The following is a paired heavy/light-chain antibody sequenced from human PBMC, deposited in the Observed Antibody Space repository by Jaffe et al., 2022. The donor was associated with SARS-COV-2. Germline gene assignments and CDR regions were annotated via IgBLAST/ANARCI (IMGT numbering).Heavy chain of an antibody. Sequence: EVRLVESGGGLVQPGGSLRLSCAASGFTFSTYVMGWVRQAPGKGLEWLSTISSSGGSTFYADSVKGRFTISRDNSKSTLYLQMNSLRADDTAVYFCAGNPGYTNYESFEIWGQGTMVTVSS. D-gene: IGHD3-16*01. J-gene: IGHJ3*02. V-gene: IGHV3-23*04. CDR2: ISSSGGST. CDR3: AGNPGYTNYESFEI. CDR1: GFTFSTYV.
Light chain of an antibody. CDR2: KVS. J-gene: IGKJ4*01. CDR1: QSLVSSDGNTY. Sequence: DVVMTQSPLSLPVTLGQPASISCRSSQSLVSSDGNTYLNWFQQRPGQSPRRLIYKVSNRDSGVPDRFSGSGSGTDFTLKISRVEAEDVGVYYCMQGTHWPLTFGGGTKVEI. V-gene: IGKV2-30*01. CDR3: MQGTHWPLT.